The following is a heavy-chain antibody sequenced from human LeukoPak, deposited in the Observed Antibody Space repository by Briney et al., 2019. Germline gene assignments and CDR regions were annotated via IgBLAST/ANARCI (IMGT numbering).Heavy chain of an antibody. Sequence: SETLSLTCTVSGGSIRSGDYYWSWIRQPPGKGLEWIGYIYYSGSTYYNPSLKSRVTISVDTSKNQFSLKLSSVTAADTAVYYCARALRLSFDYWGQGTLVTVSS. CDR2: IYYSGST. D-gene: IGHD4/OR15-4a*01. V-gene: IGHV4-30-4*01. CDR3: ARALRLSFDY. J-gene: IGHJ4*02. CDR1: GGSIRSGDYY.